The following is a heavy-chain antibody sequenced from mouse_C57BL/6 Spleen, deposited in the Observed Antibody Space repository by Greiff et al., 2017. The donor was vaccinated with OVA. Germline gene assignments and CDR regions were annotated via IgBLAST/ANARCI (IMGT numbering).Heavy chain of an antibody. J-gene: IGHJ1*03. CDR3: ARSPSYDYNWYFDV. V-gene: IGHV1-52*01. D-gene: IGHD2-4*01. CDR2: IDPSDSET. CDR1: GYTFTSYW. Sequence: VQLQQPGAELVRPGSSVKLSCKASGYTFTSYWMHWVKQRPIKGLEWIGNIDPSDSETHYNQKFKDKATLTVDKSSSTAYMQISSLTSENSAVYYCARSPSYDYNWYFDVWGTGTTVTVSS.